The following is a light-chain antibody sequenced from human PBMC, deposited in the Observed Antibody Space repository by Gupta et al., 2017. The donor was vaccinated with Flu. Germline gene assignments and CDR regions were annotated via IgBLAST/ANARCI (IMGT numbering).Light chain of an antibody. CDR1: QDIRKY. CDR3: LQYDTRLPYT. V-gene: IGKV1-33*01. CDR2: EKS. Sequence: DSVSITCQPSQDIRKYFNCYQQKPGRAPTLLLKEKSPLRVGVPSRFSATGSGTHFSLPISSLEFDDFATYYCLQYDTRLPYTFGQGTKV. J-gene: IGKJ1*01.